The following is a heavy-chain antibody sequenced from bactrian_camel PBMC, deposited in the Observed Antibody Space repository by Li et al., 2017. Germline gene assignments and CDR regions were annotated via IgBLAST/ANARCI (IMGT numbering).Heavy chain of an antibody. CDR2: IDSDGTT. Sequence: AQLVESGGGSVQAGGSLRLSCAASGYTASSRCMGWFRQAPGKEREGVAAIDSDGTTSYTDSVKGRWTISKDSAKSTLYLQMNSLKPEDTAMYYCATVSFGTCTVVAGVNDFGSWGQGTQVTVS. CDR3: ATVSFGTCTVVAGVNDFGS. J-gene: IGHJ6*01. D-gene: IGHD6*01. CDR1: GYTASSRC. V-gene: IGHV3S42*01.